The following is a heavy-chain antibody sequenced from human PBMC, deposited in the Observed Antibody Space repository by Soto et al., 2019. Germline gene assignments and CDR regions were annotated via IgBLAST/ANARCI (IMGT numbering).Heavy chain of an antibody. Sequence: EVQLVESGGGLVQPGGSLRLSCAASGFTVSSNYMSWVRQAPGKGLEWVSVIYSGGSTYYADSVKGRFTISRHNSKNTLYLQMKSLRAEDTAVYYCARGIRCSRTSCPYYYYYMDVWGKGTTVTVSS. D-gene: IGHD2-2*01. CDR1: GFTVSSNY. CDR2: IYSGGST. CDR3: ARGIRCSRTSCPYYYYYMDV. V-gene: IGHV3-53*04. J-gene: IGHJ6*03.